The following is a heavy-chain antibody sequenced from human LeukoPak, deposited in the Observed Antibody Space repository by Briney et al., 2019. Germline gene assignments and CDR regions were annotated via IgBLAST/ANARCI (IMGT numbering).Heavy chain of an antibody. D-gene: IGHD6-6*01. V-gene: IGHV3-30-3*01. CDR3: AREGSSSSLDY. CDR2: ISYDGSNK. CDR1: GFTFSSYA. J-gene: IGHJ4*02. Sequence: GGSLRLSCVASGFTFSSYAMSWVRQAPGKGLEWVAVISYDGSNKYYADSVKGRFTISRDNSKNTLYLQMNSLRAEDTAVYYCAREGSSSSLDYWGQGTLVTVSS.